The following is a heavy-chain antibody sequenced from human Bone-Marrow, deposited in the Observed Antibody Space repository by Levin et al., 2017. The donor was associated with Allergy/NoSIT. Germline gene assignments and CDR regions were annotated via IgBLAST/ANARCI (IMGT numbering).Heavy chain of an antibody. CDR1: GFSFFGYA. CDR2: ISHDGSRK. D-gene: IGHD2-21*02. Sequence: GGSLRLSCAASGFSFFGYAVHWVRQAPGKGLEWVSLISHDGSRKYYADSVKGRFTISRDKSEKILVLQMRSLRPEDTAVYYCASGCGGDCYSWGQGTLVTVSS. CDR3: ASGCGGDCYS. V-gene: IGHV3-30*04. J-gene: IGHJ4*02.